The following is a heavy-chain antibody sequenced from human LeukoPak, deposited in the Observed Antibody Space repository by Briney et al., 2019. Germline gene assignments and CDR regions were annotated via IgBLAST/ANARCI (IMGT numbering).Heavy chain of an antibody. D-gene: IGHD3-10*01. J-gene: IGHJ5*02. V-gene: IGHV5-51*01. CDR2: IYPGDSDT. CDR3: ARGYYGSGSGPGRFDP. Sequence: NLGESLKISCKGSGYSFTSYWIGWVRQMPGKGLEWMGIIYPGDSDTRYSPSFQGQVTISADKSISTAYLQWSSLKASDTAMYCCARGYYGSGSGPGRFDPWGQGTLVTVSS. CDR1: GYSFTSYW.